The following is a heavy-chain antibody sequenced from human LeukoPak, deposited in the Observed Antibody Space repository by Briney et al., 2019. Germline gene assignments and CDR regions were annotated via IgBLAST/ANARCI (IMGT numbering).Heavy chain of an antibody. Sequence: PGGSLRLSCAASGFTFSSYAMSWVRQAPGKGLEWVSAISGSGGSTYYADSVKGRFTISRDNSKNTLYLQMNSLRAEDTAVYYCEKVPLRYYYAPPSRYWGQGTLVTVSS. D-gene: IGHD3-10*01. V-gene: IGHV3-23*01. CDR1: GFTFSSYA. CDR2: ISGSGGST. J-gene: IGHJ4*02. CDR3: EKVPLRYYYAPPSRY.